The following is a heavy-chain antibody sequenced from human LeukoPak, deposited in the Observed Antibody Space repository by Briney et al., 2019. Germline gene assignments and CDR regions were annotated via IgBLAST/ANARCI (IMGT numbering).Heavy chain of an antibody. V-gene: IGHV4-39*07. CDR2: IYYSGST. CDR1: GGSIRSSSYY. CDR3: ARRRYSGYDLFDY. Sequence: SSETLSLTCTVSGGSIRSSSYYWGWIRQPPGKGLEWIGSIYYSGSTYYNPSLKSRVTISVDTSKNQFSLKLSSVTAADTAVYYCARRRYSGYDLFDYWGQGTLVTVSS. J-gene: IGHJ4*02. D-gene: IGHD5-12*01.